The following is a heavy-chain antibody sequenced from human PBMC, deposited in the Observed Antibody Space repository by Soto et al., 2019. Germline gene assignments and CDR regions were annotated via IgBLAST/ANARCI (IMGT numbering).Heavy chain of an antibody. CDR1: GDTFNFYS. CDR2: FNPILSMS. D-gene: IGHD3-10*01. CDR3: ATSYGSGSRAFDY. J-gene: IGHJ4*02. V-gene: IGHV1-69*02. Sequence: QVQLVQSGAEVKKPGSSVKVSCKASGDTFNFYSINWVRQAPGLGLEWVGRFNPILSMSNSAQKFQGRVTLTADKSASTAYMVLISLRSDDTAMYYCATSYGSGSRAFDYWGRGALVTVSS.